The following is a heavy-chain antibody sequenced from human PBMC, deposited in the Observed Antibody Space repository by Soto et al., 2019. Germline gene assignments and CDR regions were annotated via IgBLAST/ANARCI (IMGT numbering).Heavy chain of an antibody. V-gene: IGHV4-30-4*01. CDR2: IYYSGST. Sequence: SETLSLTCTVSGGSISSGDYYWSWIRQPPGKGLEWIGYIYYSGSTYYNPSLKSRVTISVDTSKNQFSLKLSSATAADTAVYYGARADSGYDLLDYWGQGTLVNVAS. CDR3: ARADSGYDLLDY. D-gene: IGHD5-12*01. CDR1: GGSISSGDYY. J-gene: IGHJ4*02.